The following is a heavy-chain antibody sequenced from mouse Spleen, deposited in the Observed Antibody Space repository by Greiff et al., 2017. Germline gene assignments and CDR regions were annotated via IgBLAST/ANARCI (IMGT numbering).Heavy chain of an antibody. CDR2: ISSGGGNT. J-gene: IGHJ2*01. Sequence: LVESGGGLVKLGGSLKLSCAASGFTFSSYAMSWVRQTPEKRLEWVATISSGGGNTYYPDSVKGRFTISRDNAKNTLYLQMSSLKSEDTAMYYCAREDDYFDYWGQGTTLTVSS. V-gene: IGHV5-9*04. CDR3: AREDDYFDY. CDR1: GFTFSSYA.